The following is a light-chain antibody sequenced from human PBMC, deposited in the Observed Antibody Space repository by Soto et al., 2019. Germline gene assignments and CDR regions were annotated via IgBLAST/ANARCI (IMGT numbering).Light chain of an antibody. V-gene: IGKV3-15*01. J-gene: IGKJ5*01. CDR3: QQYNDWPPIT. CDR2: YAS. Sequence: EIMLTQSPVTLSVSPGERATLSCRASQSVSNNLAWYQQKPGQAPRLLSYYASTMANGIPARFSGSGSGTEFNLTISSLQSEDFALYYYQQYNDWPPITFGQGTRLEIK. CDR1: QSVSNN.